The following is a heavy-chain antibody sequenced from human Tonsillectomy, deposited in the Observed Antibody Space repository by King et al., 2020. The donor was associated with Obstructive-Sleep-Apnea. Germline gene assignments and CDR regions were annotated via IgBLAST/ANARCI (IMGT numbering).Heavy chain of an antibody. Sequence: VQLQESGPGLVKPSETLSLTCTVSGYSISSGYYWGWIRQPPGKGLEWIGSIYHSGSTYYNPSLKSRVTISVDTSKNQFSLKLSSVTAADTAGYYCASSGAAAPHYYYGMDVWGQGTTVTVSS. J-gene: IGHJ6*02. D-gene: IGHD6-13*01. CDR1: GYSISSGYY. CDR3: ASSGAAAPHYYYGMDV. CDR2: IYHSGST. V-gene: IGHV4-38-2*02.